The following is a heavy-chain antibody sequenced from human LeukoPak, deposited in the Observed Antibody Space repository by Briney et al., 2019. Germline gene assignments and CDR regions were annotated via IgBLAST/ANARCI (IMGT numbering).Heavy chain of an antibody. J-gene: IGHJ4*02. Sequence: ASVKVSCKASGYTFTSYGISWVRQAPGQGLERMGWISAYNTTTNYAQKLQGKLTMTTDTSTSTAYMELRSLRSDVTAVYYCARDWSGGSCYSPLSAYCSQGSLVTVSS. V-gene: IGHV1-18*01. CDR1: GYTFTSYG. CDR3: ARDWSGGSCYSPLSAY. D-gene: IGHD2-15*01. CDR2: ISAYNTTT.